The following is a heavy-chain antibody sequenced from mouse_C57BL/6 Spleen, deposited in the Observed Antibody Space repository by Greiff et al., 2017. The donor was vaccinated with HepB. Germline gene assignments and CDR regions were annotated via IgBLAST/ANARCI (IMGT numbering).Heavy chain of an antibody. CDR2: IDPSDSYT. CDR3: GRKGSWVYFDY. Sequence: QVQLQQPGAELVMPGASVKLSCKASGYTFTSYWMHWVKQRPGQGLEWIGEIDPSDSYTNYNQKFKGKSTLTVDKSSSTAYMQLSSLTSEDSAVYYCGRKGSWVYFDYWGQGTTLTVSS. CDR1: GYTFTSYW. J-gene: IGHJ2*01. D-gene: IGHD4-1*01. V-gene: IGHV1-69*01.